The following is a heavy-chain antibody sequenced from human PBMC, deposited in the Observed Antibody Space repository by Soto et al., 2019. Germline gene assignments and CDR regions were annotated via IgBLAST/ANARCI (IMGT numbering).Heavy chain of an antibody. CDR1: GYSFTDYH. D-gene: IGHD2-8*01. V-gene: IGHV1-2*04. CDR2: INPKSGGT. J-gene: IGHJ6*02. Sequence: ASVKVSCKASGYSFTDYHIHWVRQAPGPGLEWLGRINPKSGGTSTAQKLQGWVTMTTDTSISTASMELTRLTSDDPAIYYCARGDSTDCSNGVCSFFYNHDMDVWGQGTTVTVSS. CDR3: ARGDSTDCSNGVCSFFYNHDMDV.